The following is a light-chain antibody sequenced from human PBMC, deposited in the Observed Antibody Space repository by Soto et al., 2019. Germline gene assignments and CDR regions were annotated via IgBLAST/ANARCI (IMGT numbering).Light chain of an antibody. V-gene: IGKV1-5*03. J-gene: IGKJ4*01. CDR3: QHYNSYSFT. CDR2: KAS. Sequence: DIQMTQSPSTLSASVGDRVTITCRASQSISTWLAWYQQKPGKAPNLLIYKASDLESGVPSRFSGSGSGTEFTLTISSLQTDDFATYYCQHYNSYSFTFGGGTKVEIK. CDR1: QSISTW.